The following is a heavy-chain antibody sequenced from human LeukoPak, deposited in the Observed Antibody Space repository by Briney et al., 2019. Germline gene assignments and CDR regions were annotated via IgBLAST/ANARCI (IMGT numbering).Heavy chain of an antibody. CDR1: GFTFSKYW. D-gene: IGHD6-19*01. V-gene: IGHV3-74*01. CDR3: ATKQWLAPPPDS. J-gene: IGHJ4*02. Sequence: GGSLRLSCAASGFTFSKYWMLWVRQSPGKGLESVSRINTDGTVTTYAHSVKGLFTVSRDNADNTMFLQMNSVRDEDTAVYYCATKQWLAPPPDSWGQGTPVTVSS. CDR2: INTDGTVT.